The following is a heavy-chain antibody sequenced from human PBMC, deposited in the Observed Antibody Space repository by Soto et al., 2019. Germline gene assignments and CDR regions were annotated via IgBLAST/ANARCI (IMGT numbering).Heavy chain of an antibody. CDR3: ARAVAVAAVFDY. D-gene: IGHD6-19*01. V-gene: IGHV1-3*05. CDR1: GYTFTVYA. Sequence: QVQLVESGAEEKKPGASVKVSCKASGYTFTVYAMHWMRQAPGQRLEWMGWINAGNGNTKYSQKFQGRVTITRDTSASTAYMELSSLRSEDTAVYYCARAVAVAAVFDYWGQGTLVTVSS. CDR2: INAGNGNT. J-gene: IGHJ4*02.